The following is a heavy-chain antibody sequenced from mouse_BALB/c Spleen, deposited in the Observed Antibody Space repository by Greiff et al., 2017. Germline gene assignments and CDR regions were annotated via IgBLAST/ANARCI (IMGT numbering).Heavy chain of an antibody. D-gene: IGHD1-3*01. V-gene: IGHV2-9-2*01. CDR2: IWTGGGT. CDR3: VRDNSSAWFAY. Sequence: QVQLKESGPGLVAPSQSLSITCTVSGFSLTSYDISWIRQPPGKGLEWLGVIWTGGGTNYNSAFMSRLSISKDNSKSQVFLKMNSLQTDDTAIYYCVRDNSSAWFAYWGQGTLVTVSA. CDR1: GFSLTSYD. J-gene: IGHJ3*01.